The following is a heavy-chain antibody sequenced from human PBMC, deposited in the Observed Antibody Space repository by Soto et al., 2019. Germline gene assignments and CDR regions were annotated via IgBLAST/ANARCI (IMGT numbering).Heavy chain of an antibody. J-gene: IGHJ4*02. Sequence: SETLSLTCSVSDDSINSDKYYWGWIRQPPGKGLEWIGSIYYRGNAYYNPSLQTRVTISLDKSRSQSSLKLNSVTAADSAVYFCARLEGLATISHYFDFWGPGALVTVSS. CDR1: DDSINSDKYY. D-gene: IGHD3-9*01. CDR2: IYYRGNA. CDR3: ARLEGLATISHYFDF. V-gene: IGHV4-39*01.